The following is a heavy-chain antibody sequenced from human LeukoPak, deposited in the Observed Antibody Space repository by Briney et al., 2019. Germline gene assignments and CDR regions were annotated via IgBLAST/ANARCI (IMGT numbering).Heavy chain of an antibody. D-gene: IGHD2-15*01. CDR1: GYTFTDYG. V-gene: IGHV1-18*01. Sequence: GASVKVPCKASGYTFTDYGLSWVRQAPGQGLEWMGWITPYNGNTNFAQKFQGRVNMTKDSSTNTVYMELTSLRSDDTAVYYCARGGSSAPSPNFDYWGQGALVTVSS. CDR3: ARGGSSAPSPNFDY. J-gene: IGHJ4*02. CDR2: ITPYNGNT.